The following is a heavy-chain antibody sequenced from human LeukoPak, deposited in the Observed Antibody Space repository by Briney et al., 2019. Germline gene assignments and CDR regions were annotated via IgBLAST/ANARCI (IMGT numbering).Heavy chain of an antibody. CDR2: ISGSGGST. Sequence: GGSLRLPCAASGFTLNNYAMNWVRQAPGKGLEWVSSISGSGGSTFYADSVKGRFTISRDSSNNTLYLQMNNVRADDTAVYYCARGEYSGGWCWGQGTLLTVSS. CDR1: GFTLNNYA. V-gene: IGHV3-23*01. D-gene: IGHD6-19*01. J-gene: IGHJ1*01. CDR3: ARGEYSGGWC.